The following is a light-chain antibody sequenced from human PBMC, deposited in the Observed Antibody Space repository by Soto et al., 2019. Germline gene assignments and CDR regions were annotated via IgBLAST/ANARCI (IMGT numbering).Light chain of an antibody. Sequence: ERLVTKRPETRSVAQEGGAPCSSKASQSVSSNLAWYQQKPGQAPRLLIYGASTRATGIPARFTGCGSGTRFPLTSSTLLPKERATYSSQHIYIIPITGRQGTRLEIK. CDR2: GAS. CDR3: QHIYIIPIT. CDR1: QSVSSN. V-gene: IGKV3-15*01. J-gene: IGKJ5*01.